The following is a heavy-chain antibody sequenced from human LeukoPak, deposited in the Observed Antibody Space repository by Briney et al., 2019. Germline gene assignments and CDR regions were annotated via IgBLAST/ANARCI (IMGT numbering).Heavy chain of an antibody. Sequence: SETLSLTCTVSGGSISSSISYWGWLRQPPGKGLEWIATIYYSGSTYYSPSLKSRVTISVDTSKNQFSLKVTSMTAADTAVYYCARRIVGVIDAFDYWGQGALVTVSS. CDR1: GGSISSSISY. CDR3: ARRIVGVIDAFDY. V-gene: IGHV4-39*01. J-gene: IGHJ4*02. D-gene: IGHD1-26*01. CDR2: IYYSGST.